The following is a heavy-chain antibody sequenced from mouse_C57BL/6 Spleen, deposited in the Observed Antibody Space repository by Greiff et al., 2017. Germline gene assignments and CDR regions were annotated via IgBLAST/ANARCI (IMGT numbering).Heavy chain of an antibody. CDR1: GFTFSSYG. J-gene: IGHJ4*01. CDR3: ARPLITTVVSPPAMDY. CDR2: ISSGGSYT. V-gene: IGHV5-6*01. Sequence: EVQVVESGGDLVKPGGSLKLSCAASGFTFSSYGMSWVRQTPDKRLEWVATISSGGSYTYYPDSVKGRFTISRDNAKNTLYLQMSSRKSEDTAMYYCARPLITTVVSPPAMDYWGQGTSGTVSS. D-gene: IGHD1-1*01.